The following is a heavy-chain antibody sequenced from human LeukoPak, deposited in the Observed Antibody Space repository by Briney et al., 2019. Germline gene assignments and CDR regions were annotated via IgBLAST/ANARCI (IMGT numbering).Heavy chain of an antibody. CDR1: GFTFSNYW. J-gene: IGHJ5*02. Sequence: GSLRLSCAASGFTFSNYWMSWVRQPPGKGLEWIGSIYYSGSTYYNPSLKSRVTISVDTSKNQFSLKLSSVTAADTAVYYCGRGVNWFDPWGQGTLVTVSS. CDR2: IYYSGST. V-gene: IGHV4-39*01. D-gene: IGHD2-21*01. CDR3: GRGVNWFDP.